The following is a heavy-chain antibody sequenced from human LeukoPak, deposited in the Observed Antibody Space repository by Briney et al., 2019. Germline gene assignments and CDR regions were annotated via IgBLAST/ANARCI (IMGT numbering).Heavy chain of an antibody. CDR3: ARPSHRGYGPLGY. CDR2: INPNSGGT. D-gene: IGHD5-18*01. CDR1: GYTFTGYY. V-gene: IGHV1-2*06. J-gene: IGHJ4*02. Sequence: ASVTVSCKASGYTFTGYYMHWVRQAPGQGLEWMGRINPNSGGTNYAQKFQGRVTMTRDTSISTAYMELSRLRSDDTAVYYCARPSHRGYGPLGYWGQGTLVTVSS.